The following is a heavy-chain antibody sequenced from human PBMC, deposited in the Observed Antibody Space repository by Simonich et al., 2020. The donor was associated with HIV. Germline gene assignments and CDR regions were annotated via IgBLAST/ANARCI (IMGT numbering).Heavy chain of an antibody. Sequence: QVQPQQWGAGLLKPSETLSLTCAVYGGSFSGYYWSWIRQPPGKGLEWIGEINQSGITIYKSSRNSRATISVDKSKNQFSLKLSSVTAADTAIYYCARRDRDLILYFDYWGQGNLVTVSS. J-gene: IGHJ4*02. D-gene: IGHD3-9*01. CDR3: ARRDRDLILYFDY. CDR2: INQSGIT. V-gene: IGHV4-34*01. CDR1: GGSFSGYY.